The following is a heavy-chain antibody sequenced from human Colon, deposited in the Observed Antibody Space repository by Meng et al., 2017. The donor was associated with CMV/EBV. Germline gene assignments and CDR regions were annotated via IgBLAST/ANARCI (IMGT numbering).Heavy chain of an antibody. CDR3: ARGRGEQLDRTFDY. J-gene: IGHJ4*02. CDR1: EYTLTSYY. CDR2: INPSGGST. D-gene: IGHD6-6*01. Sequence: KAAEYTLTSYYMHWVRQAPGQGLEWMGIINPSGGSTSYAQKFQDRVTMTRDTSTSTVYMELSSLRSEDTAVYYCARGRGEQLDRTFDYWGQGTLVTVSS. V-gene: IGHV1-46*01.